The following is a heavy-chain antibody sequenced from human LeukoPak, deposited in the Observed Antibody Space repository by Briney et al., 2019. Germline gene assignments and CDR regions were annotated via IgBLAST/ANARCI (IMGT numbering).Heavy chain of an antibody. CDR2: IYYSGST. Sequence: SETLSLTCTVSGGSISSSSYYWGWIRQPPGKGLEWIGYIYYSGSTNYNPSLKSRVTISVDTSKNQFSLKLSSVTAADTAVYYCASSRGQWLVPLYFDYWGQGTLVTVSS. D-gene: IGHD6-19*01. J-gene: IGHJ4*02. CDR3: ASSRGQWLVPLYFDY. CDR1: GGSISSSSYY. V-gene: IGHV4-61*05.